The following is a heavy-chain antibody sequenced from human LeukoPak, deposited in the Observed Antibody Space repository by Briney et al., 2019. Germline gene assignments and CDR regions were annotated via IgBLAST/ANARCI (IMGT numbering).Heavy chain of an antibody. CDR2: ISYDGGKK. J-gene: IGHJ4*02. Sequence: SGGSLRLSCAASGFTFSSHDMHWVRQAPGKGLEWVAIISYDGGKKDYADSVKGRFTISRDNSKNTLYLQMNSLRAEDTAVYYCARDAGDYDFWSGFPSWGQGTLVTVSS. V-gene: IGHV3-30*03. CDR1: GFTFSSHD. D-gene: IGHD3-3*01. CDR3: ARDAGDYDFWSGFPS.